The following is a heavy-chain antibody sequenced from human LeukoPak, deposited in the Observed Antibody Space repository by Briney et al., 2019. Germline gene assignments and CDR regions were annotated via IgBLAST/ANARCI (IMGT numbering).Heavy chain of an antibody. V-gene: IGHV3-23*01. Sequence: GGSLRLSCAASGFAFSRYAMSGVRQAPGKGLEWVSTISGSDGSTYYADSVEGRFTISRDNSKNTLDLQMDSLRAEDTATYYCAKEALLSYGDYTYVDYWGQGTLVTVSS. CDR3: AKEALLSYGDYTYVDY. CDR1: GFAFSRYA. CDR2: ISGSDGST. J-gene: IGHJ4*02. D-gene: IGHD4-17*01.